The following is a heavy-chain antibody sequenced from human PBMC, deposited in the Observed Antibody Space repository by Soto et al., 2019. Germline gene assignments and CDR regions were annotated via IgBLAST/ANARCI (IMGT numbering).Heavy chain of an antibody. Sequence: ASVKVSCKVSGYTLTELSMHWVRQAPGKGLEWMGGFDPEDGETIYAQKFQGRVTMTEDTSTDTAYMELSSLRSEDTAVYYCATSAPGVNSSCYFDYYGMDVWGQGTTVTVSS. CDR2: FDPEDGET. CDR3: ATSAPGVNSSCYFDYYGMDV. J-gene: IGHJ6*02. D-gene: IGHD3-22*01. CDR1: GYTLTELS. V-gene: IGHV1-24*01.